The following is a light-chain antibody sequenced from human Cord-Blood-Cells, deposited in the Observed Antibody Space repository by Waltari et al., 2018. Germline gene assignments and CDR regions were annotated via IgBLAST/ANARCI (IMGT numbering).Light chain of an antibody. J-gene: IGKJ1*01. V-gene: IGKV1-39*01. CDR1: QSISSY. CDR2: AAS. Sequence: DIQMTQSPSSLSASVGDSVTITCRASQSISSYLNWYQQKPGKAPKLLIYAASSLQSGVPSRFSGSGSGTDFTLTISSLQPEDFATYDCQQSYSTPWTFGQGTKVEIK. CDR3: QQSYSTPWT.